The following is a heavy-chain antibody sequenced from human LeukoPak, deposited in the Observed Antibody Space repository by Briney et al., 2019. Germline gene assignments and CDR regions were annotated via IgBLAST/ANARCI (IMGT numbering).Heavy chain of an antibody. CDR2: IYHSGST. CDR3: ARGRRFYFDY. CDR1: GGSISSGGYY. V-gene: IGHV4-30-2*01. Sequence: SETLSLTCTVSGGSISSGGYYWSWIRQPPGKGLEWIGYIYHSGSTYYNPSLKSRVTISEDRSKNQFSLKLSSVTAADTAVYYCARGRRFYFDYWGQGTLVTVSS. J-gene: IGHJ4*02.